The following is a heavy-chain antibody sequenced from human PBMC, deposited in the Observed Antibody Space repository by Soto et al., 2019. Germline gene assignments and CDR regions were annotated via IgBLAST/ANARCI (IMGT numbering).Heavy chain of an antibody. CDR3: ARDGRYYGMDV. CDR1: GGSISTYY. J-gene: IGHJ6*02. CDR2: IYYSGST. D-gene: IGHD1-26*01. V-gene: IGHV4-59*01. Sequence: QVQLQESGPGLVKPSETLSLTCTVSGGSISTYYWSWIRQPPGKGLEYIGYIYYSGSTNYNPSLQSRVTISKDTSKNQFSLNLSSVTAADTAVYYCARDGRYYGMDVWGQGTTVTVSS.